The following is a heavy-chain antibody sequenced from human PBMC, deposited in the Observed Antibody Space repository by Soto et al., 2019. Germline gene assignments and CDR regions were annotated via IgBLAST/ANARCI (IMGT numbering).Heavy chain of an antibody. Sequence: QVQLVESGGGVVQPGRSLRLSCAASGFTFSSYGMHWVRQAPGKGLEWVAVISYDGSNKYYADSVKGRFTISRDNSKNTLYLRMNSLRAEDTAVYYCAKEHGDTPWYFDLWGRGTLVTVSS. CDR3: AKEHGDTPWYFDL. CDR1: GFTFSSYG. V-gene: IGHV3-30*18. D-gene: IGHD4-17*01. J-gene: IGHJ2*01. CDR2: ISYDGSNK.